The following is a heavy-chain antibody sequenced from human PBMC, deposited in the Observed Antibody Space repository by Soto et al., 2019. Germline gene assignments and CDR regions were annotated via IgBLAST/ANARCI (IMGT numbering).Heavy chain of an antibody. J-gene: IGHJ4*02. CDR1: GFTFSSYG. CDR2: ISYDGSNK. V-gene: IGHV3-30*03. Sequence: GGSLRLSCAASGFTFSSYGMHWVRQAPGKGLEWVAVISYDGSNKYYADSVKGRFTISRDNSKNTLYLQMNSLRAEDTAVYYCALDSSSGVDYWGQGTLVTVSS. D-gene: IGHD6-6*01. CDR3: ALDSSSGVDY.